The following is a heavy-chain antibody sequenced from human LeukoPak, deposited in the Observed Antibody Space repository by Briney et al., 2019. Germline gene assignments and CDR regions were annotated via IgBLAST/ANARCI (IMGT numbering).Heavy chain of an antibody. Sequence: GGSLRLSCAASGFTFSIYAMSWVRQAPGKGLEWVASINQGATAKNYVDSAQGRFIISRDNAKNSLSLQMNSLRAEDTAMYYCARLLGESTIYDLWGQGTLVTVSS. CDR3: ARLLGESTIYDL. CDR2: INQGATAK. D-gene: IGHD3-16*01. V-gene: IGHV3-7*01. CDR1: GFTFSIYA. J-gene: IGHJ5*02.